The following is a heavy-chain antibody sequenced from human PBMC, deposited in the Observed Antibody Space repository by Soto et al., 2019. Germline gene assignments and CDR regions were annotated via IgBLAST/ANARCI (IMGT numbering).Heavy chain of an antibody. J-gene: IGHJ4*02. CDR1: GFTFSDYY. CDR3: AREQRTPPVLRGAIDH. D-gene: IGHD2-21*01. V-gene: IGHV3-11*01. Sequence: QVQLVEYGGGLVKPGGSLRLSCAASGFTFSDYYLSWFRQAPGKGLVWLAYISTSGSTTNYADSMKGRFTISRDNAKNSLYLQMDSLRAEDTAVYYCAREQRTPPVLRGAIDHWGQGTLVTVSS. CDR2: ISTSGSTT.